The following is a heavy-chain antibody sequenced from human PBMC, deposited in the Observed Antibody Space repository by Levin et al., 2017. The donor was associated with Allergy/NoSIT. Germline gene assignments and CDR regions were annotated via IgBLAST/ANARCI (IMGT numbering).Heavy chain of an antibody. J-gene: IGHJ4*02. CDR1: GFTFSNAW. CDR3: TTTIRWSPVDLDY. Sequence: GGSLRLSCAASGFTFSNAWMSWVRQAPGKGLEWVGRIKSKSDGGTTEDAAHVKGRLTISRDDSKNTLYLHMNSLKTEDTGVYYCTTTIRWSPVDLDYWGQGTLVTVSS. V-gene: IGHV3-15*01. CDR2: IKSKSDGGTT. D-gene: IGHD4-23*01.